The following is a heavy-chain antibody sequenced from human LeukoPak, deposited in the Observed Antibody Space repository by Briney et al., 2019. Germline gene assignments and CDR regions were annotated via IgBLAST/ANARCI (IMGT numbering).Heavy chain of an antibody. Sequence: GASVKVSCKASGYTFTSYGISWVRQAPGQGLEWMGWISAYNGNTNYAQKLQGRVTMTTDTSTSTAYMEPRSLRSDDTAVYYCARDGRYGSGSSPPLEYFQHWGQGTLVTVSS. D-gene: IGHD3-10*01. J-gene: IGHJ1*01. CDR2: ISAYNGNT. CDR3: ARDGRYGSGSSPPLEYFQH. CDR1: GYTFTSYG. V-gene: IGHV1-18*01.